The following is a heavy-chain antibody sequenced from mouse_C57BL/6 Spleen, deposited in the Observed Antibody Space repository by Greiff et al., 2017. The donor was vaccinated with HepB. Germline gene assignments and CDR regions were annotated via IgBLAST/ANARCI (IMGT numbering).Heavy chain of an antibody. V-gene: IGHV1-20*01. D-gene: IGHD1-1*01. CDR2: INPYNGDT. CDR1: GYSFTGYF. Sequence: VQLQQSGPELVKPGDSVKISCKASGYSFTGYFMNWVMQSHGKSLEWIGRINPYNGDTFYNQKFKGKATLTVDKSSSTAHMELRSLTSEDSAVYYCAREAPLLPTMDYCGQGTSVTVSS. J-gene: IGHJ4*01. CDR3: AREAPLLPTMDY.